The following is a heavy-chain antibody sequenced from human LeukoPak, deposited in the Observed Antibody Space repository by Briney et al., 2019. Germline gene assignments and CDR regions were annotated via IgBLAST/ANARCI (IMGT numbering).Heavy chain of an antibody. CDR3: ARDSAPYYYDFPDY. V-gene: IGHV3-30-3*01. D-gene: IGHD3-22*01. CDR2: ISYDGSNK. J-gene: IGHJ4*02. CDR1: GFTFSSYA. Sequence: PGGSLRLSCAASGFTFSSYAMHWVRQAPGKGLEWVAVISYDGSNKYYADSVKGRFTTSRDNSKNTLYLQMNSLRAEDTAVYYCARDSAPYYYDFPDYWGQGALVTVSS.